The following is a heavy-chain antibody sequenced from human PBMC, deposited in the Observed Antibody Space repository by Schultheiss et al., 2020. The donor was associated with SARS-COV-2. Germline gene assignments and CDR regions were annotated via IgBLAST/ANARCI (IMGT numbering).Heavy chain of an antibody. D-gene: IGHD2-15*01. V-gene: IGHV4-34*01. CDR3: ARGGGHRY. CDR1: GASLTAYS. J-gene: IGHJ4*02. Sequence: SETLSLTCGVYGASLTAYSWGWLRQTPEKGLEWIGEINQSGDTVYNPSLRGRVTISVDPSVNQFILKMTSMTAADTALYFCARGGGHRYWGQGTHVTVSS. CDR2: INQSGDT.